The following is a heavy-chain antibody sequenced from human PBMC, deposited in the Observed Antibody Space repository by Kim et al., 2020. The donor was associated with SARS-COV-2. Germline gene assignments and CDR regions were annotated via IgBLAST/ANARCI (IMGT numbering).Heavy chain of an antibody. CDR2: IDPSDSYT. D-gene: IGHD6-13*01. Sequence: GESLKISCKGSGYSFTSYWISWVRQMPGKGLEWMGRIDPSDSYTNYSPSFQGHVTISADKSISTAYLQWSSLKASDTAMYYCARHLSSQRAGPGNNYYYGMDVWGQGTTVTVSS. V-gene: IGHV5-10-1*01. J-gene: IGHJ6*02. CDR1: GYSFTSYW. CDR3: ARHLSSQRAGPGNNYYYGMDV.